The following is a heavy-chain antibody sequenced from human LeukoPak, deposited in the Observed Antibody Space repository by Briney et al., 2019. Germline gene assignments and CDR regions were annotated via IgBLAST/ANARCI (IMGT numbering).Heavy chain of an antibody. CDR1: GFTFSSYW. CDR3: AKNYYCSGGSCYPGD. V-gene: IGHV3-74*01. D-gene: IGHD2-15*01. CDR2: INSDGSST. J-gene: IGHJ4*02. Sequence: GGSLRLSCAASGFTFSSYWMHWVRQAPGKGLVWVSRINSDGSSTSYADSVKGRFTISRDNAKNTLYLQMNSLRAEDTAVYYCAKNYYCSGGSCYPGDWGQGTLVTVSS.